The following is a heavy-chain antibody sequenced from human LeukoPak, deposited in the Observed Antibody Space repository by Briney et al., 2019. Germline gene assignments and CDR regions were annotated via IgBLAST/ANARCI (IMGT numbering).Heavy chain of an antibody. D-gene: IGHD3-22*01. V-gene: IGHV3-64D*09. CDR3: VRNRPTGIYGDSSGYYWGLLDY. J-gene: IGHJ4*02. CDR2: ISSNGIST. Sequence: PGGSLRLSCSASGFTFSKYGIHWVRQAPGKGLEYVSAISSNGISTYYADSVKGRVTISRDNSKNTLYLQMSRLRAEDTAVYYCVRNRPTGIYGDSSGYYWGLLDYWGQGTLVTVSS. CDR1: GFTFSKYG.